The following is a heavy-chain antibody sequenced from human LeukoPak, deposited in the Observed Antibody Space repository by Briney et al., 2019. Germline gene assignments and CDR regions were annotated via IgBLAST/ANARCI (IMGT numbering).Heavy chain of an antibody. CDR1: GGSISSGSYY. CDR3: ARGQSTAWD. Sequence: SETLSLTCTVSGGSISSGSYYWSWIRQPAGKGLEWIGRIYTSGSTNYIPSLKSRVTISVDTSKNQFSLKLSSVTAADTAVYYCARGQSTAWDWGQGTLVTVSS. D-gene: IGHD4-17*01. CDR2: IYTSGST. J-gene: IGHJ4*02. V-gene: IGHV4-61*02.